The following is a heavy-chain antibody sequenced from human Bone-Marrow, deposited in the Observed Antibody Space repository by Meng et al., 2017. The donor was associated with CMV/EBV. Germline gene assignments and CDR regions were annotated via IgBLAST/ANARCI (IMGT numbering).Heavy chain of an antibody. CDR3: AKDGSIVVVPAAPGEYFDY. J-gene: IGHJ4*02. CDR1: GLSFISFW. D-gene: IGHD2-2*01. V-gene: IGHV3-23*01. CDR2: ISGSGGST. Sequence: GESLKISCEMSGLSFISFWMVWVRQAPGKGLEWVSAISGSGGSTYYADSVKGRFTISRDNSKNTLYLQMNSLRAEDTAVYYCAKDGSIVVVPAAPGEYFDYWGQGTLVTVSS.